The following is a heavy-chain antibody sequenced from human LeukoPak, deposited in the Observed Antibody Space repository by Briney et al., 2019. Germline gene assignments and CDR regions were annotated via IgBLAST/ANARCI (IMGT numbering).Heavy chain of an antibody. J-gene: IGHJ4*02. V-gene: IGHV3-74*01. CDR2: IFSDGSRP. D-gene: IGHD2-2*01. Sequence: PGGSLRLSCAASGFTFDDYAMHWVRQPPGKGPVWVSRIFSDGSRPSYADSVKGRFTVSRDNAKNTLYLEMNSLRAEDTAVYYCAREDTSVVFVDSWGQGALVTVSS. CDR3: AREDTSVVFVDS. CDR1: GFTFDDYA.